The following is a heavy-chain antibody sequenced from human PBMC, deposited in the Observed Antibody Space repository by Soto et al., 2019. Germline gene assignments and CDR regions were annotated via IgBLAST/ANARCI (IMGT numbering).Heavy chain of an antibody. CDR1: GFTFTDYA. Sequence: QVQLVESGGGVVQPGRSLRLSCAASGFTFTDYAMQWVRQAPGKGLEWVAVISYDGGKKYYADSVKGRFTISRDNSKNTVYLQMNNLRVEDTAVYYCARDTYLDSSGPSYYYYYGIDVWGQGTTVTVSS. CDR3: ARDTYLDSSGPSYYYYYGIDV. J-gene: IGHJ6*02. CDR2: ISYDGGKK. D-gene: IGHD3-22*01. V-gene: IGHV3-30-3*01.